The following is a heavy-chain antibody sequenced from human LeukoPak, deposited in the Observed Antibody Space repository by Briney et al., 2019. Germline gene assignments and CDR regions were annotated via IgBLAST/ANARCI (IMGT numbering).Heavy chain of an antibody. Sequence: SETLSLTCTVSGVSISSSYWSWIRQPPGKGLEWIGYFYYSGNTNYNPSLKSRVTMSVDTSKNQFSLNLRSVTAADTAVFYCARTSIFGVVRFDPWGQGTLVTVSS. V-gene: IGHV4-59*01. CDR3: ARTSIFGVVRFDP. D-gene: IGHD3-3*02. CDR2: FYYSGNT. CDR1: GVSISSSY. J-gene: IGHJ5*02.